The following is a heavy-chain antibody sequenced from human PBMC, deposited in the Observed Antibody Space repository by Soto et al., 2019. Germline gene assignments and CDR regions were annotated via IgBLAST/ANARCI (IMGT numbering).Heavy chain of an antibody. J-gene: IGHJ4*02. D-gene: IGHD5-18*01. V-gene: IGHV3-30*18. CDR3: AKGAHPIQLWSGFDY. Sequence: QVQLVESGGGVVQPGRSLRLSCAASGFTFSSYGMHWVRQAPGKGLEWVAVISYDGSNKYYADSVKGRFTISRDNSKNTLYLQMNSLRAEDTAVYYCAKGAHPIQLWSGFDYWGQGTLVTVSS. CDR1: GFTFSSYG. CDR2: ISYDGSNK.